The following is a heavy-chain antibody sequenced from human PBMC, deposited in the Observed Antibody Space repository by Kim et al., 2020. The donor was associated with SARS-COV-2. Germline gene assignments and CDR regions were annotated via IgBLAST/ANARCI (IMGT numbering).Heavy chain of an antibody. Sequence: SETLSLTCTVSGGSISSSSYYWGWIRQPPGKGLEWIGSIYYSGSTYYNPSLKSRVTISVDTSKNQFSLKLSSVTAADTAVYYCARPNLVRQLVRSIWFDPWGQGTLVTVSS. V-gene: IGHV4-39*01. D-gene: IGHD6-6*01. J-gene: IGHJ5*02. CDR3: ARPNLVRQLVRSIWFDP. CDR1: GGSISSSSYY. CDR2: IYYSGST.